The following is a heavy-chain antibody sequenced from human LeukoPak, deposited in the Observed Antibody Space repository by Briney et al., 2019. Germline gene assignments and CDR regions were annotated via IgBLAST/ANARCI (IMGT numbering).Heavy chain of an antibody. J-gene: IGHJ4*02. D-gene: IGHD6-19*01. CDR1: GYILISLS. V-gene: IGHV1-24*01. Sequence: ASVKVSCKVSGYILISLSMHWVRQTPGKGLEWVGGIHPEDGEKIYAQKFQGRVTMTEDTSTDTAYMELSSLRSEDSAVYYCATGIVVAGTGYYFDYWGQGTMVTVSS. CDR2: IHPEDGEK. CDR3: ATGIVVAGTGYYFDY.